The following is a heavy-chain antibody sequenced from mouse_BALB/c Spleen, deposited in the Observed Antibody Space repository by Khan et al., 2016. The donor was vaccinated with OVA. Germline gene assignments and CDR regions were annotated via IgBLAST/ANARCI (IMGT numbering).Heavy chain of an antibody. Sequence: QVQLKQSGAELVKPGASVRLSRKASGYTFTSYYLYWVKQRPGQGLEWIGDINPSNGGTNFNEKFKSKATLTVDKSSSTAYMQLSSLTSEDSAVYYCTRSGYGTFAYWGQGTLVTVSA. CDR2: INPSNGGT. CDR1: GYTFTSYY. J-gene: IGHJ3*01. CDR3: TRSGYGTFAY. V-gene: IGHV1S81*02. D-gene: IGHD2-1*01.